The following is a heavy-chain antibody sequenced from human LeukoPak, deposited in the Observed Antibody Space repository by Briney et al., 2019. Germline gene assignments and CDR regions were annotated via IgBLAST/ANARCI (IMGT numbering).Heavy chain of an antibody. V-gene: IGHV4-34*01. CDR1: DGSFSGYY. D-gene: IGHD3-10*01. CDR2: INHSGST. Sequence: SETLSLTCAVYDGSFSGYYWSWIRQPPGKGLEWIGEINHSGSTNYNPSLKSRVTISVDTSKNQFSLKLSSVTAADTAVYYCARHPFHYYGSGSYYKSYYFDYWGQGTLVTVSS. CDR3: ARHPFHYYGSGSYYKSYYFDY. J-gene: IGHJ4*02.